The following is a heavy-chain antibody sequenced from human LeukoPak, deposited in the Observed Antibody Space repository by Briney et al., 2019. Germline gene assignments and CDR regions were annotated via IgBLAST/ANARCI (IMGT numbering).Heavy chain of an antibody. CDR3: ARVRRTGIAVAGGSFDY. J-gene: IGHJ4*02. CDR2: ISWNSGSI. Sequence: GGSLRLSCAASGFTFDDYAMHWVRQAPGKGLEWVSGISWNSGSIGYADSVKGRFTISRDNAKNSLYLQMNSLRSDDTAVYYCARVRRTGIAVAGGSFDYWGQGTLVTVSS. D-gene: IGHD6-19*01. CDR1: GFTFDDYA. V-gene: IGHV3-9*01.